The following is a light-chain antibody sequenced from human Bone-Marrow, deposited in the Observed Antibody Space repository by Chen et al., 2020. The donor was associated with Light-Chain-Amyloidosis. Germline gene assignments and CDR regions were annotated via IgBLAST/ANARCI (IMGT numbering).Light chain of an antibody. CDR3: QHEDDVPQFT. Sequence: DIQMTQSPSSLSASIGGRVTITFQASQYIKTGLNWYQQKPGTAPKSLIFDASSLETGVPSRFSGSGSGTDFTLTKSKLYLEDAETYRCQHEDDVPQFTFGPGTKV. CDR1: QYIKTG. V-gene: IGKV1-33*01. J-gene: IGKJ3*01. CDR2: DAS.